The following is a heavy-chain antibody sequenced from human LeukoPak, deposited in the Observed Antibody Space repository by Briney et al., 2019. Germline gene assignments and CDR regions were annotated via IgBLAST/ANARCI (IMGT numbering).Heavy chain of an antibody. CDR3: ARPKDHYGGNPLGY. D-gene: IGHD4-23*01. CDR1: VYSFTGVW. J-gene: IGHJ4*02. V-gene: IGHV5-51*01. CDR2: VYPGDSDT. Sequence: GPLTTSSMCLVYSFTGVWTGWVGQIPRKGLEWRGIVYPGDSDTRYSPSFQGQVSISADKSISTAYLQWSSLKASDTAMYYCARPKDHYGGNPLGYWGQGTLVTVSS.